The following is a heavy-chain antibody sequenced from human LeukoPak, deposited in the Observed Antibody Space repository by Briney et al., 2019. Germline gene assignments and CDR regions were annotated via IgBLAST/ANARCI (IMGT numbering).Heavy chain of an antibody. CDR3: ARDLTMVRGVITRYYYYMDV. CDR2: ISAYNGNT. Sequence: GASVKVSCKASGYTFTSYGISWVRQAPGQGLEWMGWISAYNGNTNYAQKLQGRVTMTTDTSTSTAYMELRSLRSDDTAVYYCARDLTMVRGVITRYYYYMDVWGKGTTVTVPS. V-gene: IGHV1-18*01. D-gene: IGHD3-10*01. CDR1: GYTFTSYG. J-gene: IGHJ6*03.